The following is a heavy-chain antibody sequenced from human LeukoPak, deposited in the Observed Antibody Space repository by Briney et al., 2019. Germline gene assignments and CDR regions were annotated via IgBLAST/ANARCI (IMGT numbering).Heavy chain of an antibody. CDR3: AKLPLFDYYDSSGYYDSYYMDV. Sequence: RGSLRLSCAASGFTFDDYAMHWVRQAPGKGLEWVAFIRYDGSNKYYADSVKGRFTISRDNSKNTLYLQMNSLRAEDTAVYYCAKLPLFDYYDSSGYYDSYYMDVWGKGTTVTISS. CDR2: IRYDGSNK. V-gene: IGHV3-30*02. CDR1: GFTFDDYA. D-gene: IGHD3-22*01. J-gene: IGHJ6*03.